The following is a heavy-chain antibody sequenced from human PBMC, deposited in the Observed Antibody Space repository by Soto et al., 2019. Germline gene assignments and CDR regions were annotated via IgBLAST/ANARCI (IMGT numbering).Heavy chain of an antibody. CDR2: INSDGSST. Sequence: EVQLVESGGGLVQPGGSLRVSCAASGFTFSSYWMHWVRQAPGKGLVWVSRINSDGSSTSYADSVKGRFTISRDNAKNTLYVQMNSLRAEDTVIYYCARRGAVAGLHYWGQGTLVTVSS. CDR3: ARRGAVAGLHY. CDR1: GFTFSSYW. V-gene: IGHV3-74*01. D-gene: IGHD6-19*01. J-gene: IGHJ4*02.